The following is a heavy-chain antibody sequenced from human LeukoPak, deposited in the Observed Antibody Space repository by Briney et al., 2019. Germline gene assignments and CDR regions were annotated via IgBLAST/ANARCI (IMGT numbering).Heavy chain of an antibody. CDR3: ARAWVFELLSHP. CDR1: VYTFTSCY. V-gene: IGHV1-46*01. CDR2: NNPSGGST. D-gene: IGHD3-10*01. Sequence: GASVQVSCKASVYTFTSCYMHRVRQAPVQGLEWKGINNPSGGSTRYGEEVQGRVPMTRGKSTSTVYMELRSLRSEDTAVYFCARAWVFELLSHPWGRGTLV. J-gene: IGHJ5*02.